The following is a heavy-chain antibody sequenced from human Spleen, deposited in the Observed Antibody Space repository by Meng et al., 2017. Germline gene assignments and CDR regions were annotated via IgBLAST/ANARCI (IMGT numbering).Heavy chain of an antibody. CDR2: INHSGST. J-gene: IGHJ4*02. CDR1: GGSFSGYY. D-gene: IGHD5-12*01. Sequence: VQLQQWGAGLLKPSETLSLTCAVYGGSFSGYYWTWIRQPPGKGLESIGEINHSGSTNYNPSLKSRVTISVDTSKNQFSLNLRSVTAADTAVYYCARGNVATFLGYWGQGTLVTVSS. CDR3: ARGNVATFLGY. V-gene: IGHV4-34*01.